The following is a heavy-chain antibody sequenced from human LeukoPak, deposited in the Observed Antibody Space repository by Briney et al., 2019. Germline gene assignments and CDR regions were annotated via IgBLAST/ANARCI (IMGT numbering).Heavy chain of an antibody. D-gene: IGHD5-12*01. Sequence: PGGSLRLSCAASGFTFSDYYMSWIRQAPGKGLEWVSYISSSGSTIYYADSVKGRFTISRDNAKNSLYLQMNSLRAEDTAVYYCARVSRGYSGYDIYWYFDLWGRGTLVTVSS. CDR3: ARVSRGYSGYDIYWYFDL. CDR2: ISSSGSTI. CDR1: GFTFSDYY. J-gene: IGHJ2*01. V-gene: IGHV3-11*01.